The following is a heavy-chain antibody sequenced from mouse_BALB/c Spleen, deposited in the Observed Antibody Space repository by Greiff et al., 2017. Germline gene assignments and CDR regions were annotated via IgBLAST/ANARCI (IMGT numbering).Heavy chain of an antibody. CDR3: AKRGAGYWYFDV. V-gene: IGHV1-80*01. CDR1: GYAFSSYW. CDR2: IYPGDGDT. Sequence: QVQLQQSGAELVRPGSSVKISCKASGYAFSSYWMNWVKQRPGQGLEWIGQIYPGDGDTNYNGKFKGKATLTADKSSSTAYMQLSSLTSEDSAVYFCAKRGAGYWYFDVWGAGTTVTVSS. J-gene: IGHJ1*01.